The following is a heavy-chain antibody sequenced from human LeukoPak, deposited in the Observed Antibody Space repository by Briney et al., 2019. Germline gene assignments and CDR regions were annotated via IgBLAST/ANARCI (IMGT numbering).Heavy chain of an antibody. CDR1: GFTFSSHA. D-gene: IGHD5-12*01. CDR2: ISGSTIYT. J-gene: IGHJ4*02. CDR3: ASQVSGYYFFDS. Sequence: GGSLRLSCVASGFTFSSHAMSWVRQAPGKGLEWVSAISGSTIYTYYADSVKGRFTTSRDNSKNTLYLQMNSLSVEDTAVYFCASQVSGYYFFDSWGQGTLVTVSS. V-gene: IGHV3-23*01.